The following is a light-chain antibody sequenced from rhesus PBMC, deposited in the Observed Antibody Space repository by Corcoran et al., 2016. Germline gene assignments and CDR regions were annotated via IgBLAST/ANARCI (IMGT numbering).Light chain of an antibody. Sequence: DIQMTQSPSSLSASVGDKVTITCHASQGISRWLAWYQQKPGKAPKPLIYYASSLQSGVPSRFSGSGSGTDYTLTLTSMPPEDFATYYFQQYDDLPWTFGQGTKVEIK. CDR1: QGISRW. CDR2: YAS. CDR3: QQYDDLPWT. J-gene: IGKJ1*01. V-gene: IGKV1-19*01.